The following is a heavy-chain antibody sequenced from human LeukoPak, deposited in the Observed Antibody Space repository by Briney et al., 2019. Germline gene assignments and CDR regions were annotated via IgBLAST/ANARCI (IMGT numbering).Heavy chain of an antibody. CDR3: ARSRVRRITIFGVVSDAFDI. D-gene: IGHD3-3*01. V-gene: IGHV4-4*07. CDR2: IYTSGST. J-gene: IGHJ3*02. CDR1: GGSISSYY. Sequence: SETLSLTCTVSGGSISSYYWSWIRQPAGKGLEWIGRIYTSGSTNYNPSLKSRVTMSVDTSKNQFSLKLSSVTAADTAVYYCARSRVRRITIFGVVSDAFDIWGQGTMVTVSS.